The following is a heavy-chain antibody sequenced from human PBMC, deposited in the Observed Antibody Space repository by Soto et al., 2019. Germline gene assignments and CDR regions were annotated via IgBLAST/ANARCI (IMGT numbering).Heavy chain of an antibody. Sequence: QVQLQESGPGLVKPSQTLSLTCTVSGGSISSGDYYWSWIRQPPGKGLEWIGYIYYSGSTYYNPSLKSRVTISVDTSKNQFSLKLSSVTAADTAVYYCARVPPNDYVWGTLDYWGQGTLVTVSS. CDR1: GGSISSGDYY. D-gene: IGHD3-16*01. J-gene: IGHJ4*02. CDR3: ARVPPNDYVWGTLDY. V-gene: IGHV4-30-4*01. CDR2: IYYSGST.